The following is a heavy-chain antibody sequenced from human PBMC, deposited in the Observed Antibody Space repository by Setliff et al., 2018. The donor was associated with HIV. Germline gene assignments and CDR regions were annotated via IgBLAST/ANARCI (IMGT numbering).Heavy chain of an antibody. D-gene: IGHD3-10*01. CDR3: ARGRITLVRGVTNPYYDYYMDV. V-gene: IGHV4-59*01. CDR1: GESFSGYY. J-gene: IGHJ6*03. CDR2: IYYSGST. Sequence: KPSETLSLTCTVYGESFSGYYWSWIRQPPGKGLEWIGYIYYSGSTNYNPSLKNRVTISVDTSKNQFSLKLSSVTAADTAVYYCARGRITLVRGVTNPYYDYYMDVWGKGTTVTVSS.